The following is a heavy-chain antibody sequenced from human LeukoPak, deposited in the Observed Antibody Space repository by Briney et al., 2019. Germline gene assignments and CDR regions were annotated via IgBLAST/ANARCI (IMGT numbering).Heavy chain of an antibody. CDR2: ISSSRSSSSTI. Sequence: GGSLRLSCAASGFTFSSYAMNWVRQAPGKGLEWVSYISSSRSSSSTIYYVDSVKGRFTISRDNGKNTLFLQMDRLRAEDTAVYYCAKGSGYSSSWYDVTPPPGYLQHWGQGTLVTVSS. D-gene: IGHD6-13*01. V-gene: IGHV3-48*04. J-gene: IGHJ1*01. CDR1: GFTFSSYA. CDR3: AKGSGYSSSWYDVTPPPGYLQH.